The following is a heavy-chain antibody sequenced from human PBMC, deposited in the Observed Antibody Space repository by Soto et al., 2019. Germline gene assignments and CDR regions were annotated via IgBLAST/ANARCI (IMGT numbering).Heavy chain of an antibody. Sequence: VSVKVSCKASGYTFTSYGISWVRQAPGQGLEWMGWISAYNGNTNYAQKLQGRVTMTTDTSTSTAYMELRSLRSDDTAVYYCARFVRYFDPFDPWGQGTLVTVSS. D-gene: IGHD3-9*01. J-gene: IGHJ5*02. V-gene: IGHV1-18*01. CDR3: ARFVRYFDPFDP. CDR1: GYTFTSYG. CDR2: ISAYNGNT.